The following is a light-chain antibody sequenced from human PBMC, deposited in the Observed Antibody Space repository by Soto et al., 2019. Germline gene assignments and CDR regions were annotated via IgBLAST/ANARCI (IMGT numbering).Light chain of an antibody. CDR1: RSDVGGYNY. CDR3: SSYTSSSTLLYV. V-gene: IGLV2-14*01. Sequence: QSALTQPASVSGSLGQSITISCTGTRSDVGGYNYVSWYQQHPGKAPKLMIYDVSNRPSGVSNRFSGSKSGNTASLTISGLQAEDEADYYCSSYTSSSTLLYVFGTGTKLTVL. J-gene: IGLJ1*01. CDR2: DVS.